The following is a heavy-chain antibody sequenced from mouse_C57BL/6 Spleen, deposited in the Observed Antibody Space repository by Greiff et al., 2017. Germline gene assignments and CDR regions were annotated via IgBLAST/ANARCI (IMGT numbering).Heavy chain of an antibody. CDR3: ARDGIYYDSFFDY. CDR1: GYAFSSSW. V-gene: IGHV1-82*01. D-gene: IGHD2-4*01. J-gene: IGHJ2*01. CDR2: IYPGDGDT. Sequence: QVQLQQSGPELVKPGASVKISCKASGYAFSSSWMNWVKQRPGKGLEWIGRIYPGDGDTNYNGKFKGKATLTADKSSSTAYMQLSSLTSEDSAVYFCARDGIYYDSFFDYWGQGTTLTVSS.